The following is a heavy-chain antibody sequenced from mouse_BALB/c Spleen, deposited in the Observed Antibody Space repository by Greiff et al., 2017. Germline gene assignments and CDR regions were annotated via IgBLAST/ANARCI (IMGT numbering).Heavy chain of an antibody. CDR3: ARFGYDGYAMDY. V-gene: IGHV1-87*01. CDR2: IYPGDGDT. CDR1: GYTFTSYW. D-gene: IGHD2-2*01. Sequence: QVQLQQSGAELARPGASVKLSCKASGYTFTSYWMQWVKQRPGQGLEWIGAIYPGDGDTRYTQKFKGKATLTADKSSSTAYMQLSSLASEDSAVYYCARFGYDGYAMDYWGQGTSVTVSS. J-gene: IGHJ4*01.